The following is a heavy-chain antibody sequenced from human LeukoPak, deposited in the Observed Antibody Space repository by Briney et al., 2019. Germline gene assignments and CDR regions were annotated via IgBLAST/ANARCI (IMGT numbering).Heavy chain of an antibody. V-gene: IGHV4-59*12. CDR2: IYYSGST. Sequence: SETLSLTCAVYGGSFSGYYWSWIRQPPGKGLEWIGYIYYSGSTNYNPSLKSRVTISVDTSKNQFSLKLSSVTAADTAVYYCARGEYYYDSSGTSYYWGQGTLVTVSS. CDR3: ARGEYYYDSSGTSYY. D-gene: IGHD3-22*01. CDR1: GGSFSGYY. J-gene: IGHJ4*02.